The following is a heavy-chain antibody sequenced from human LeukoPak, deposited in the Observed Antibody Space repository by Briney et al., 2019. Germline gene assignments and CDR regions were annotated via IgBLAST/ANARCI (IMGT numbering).Heavy chain of an antibody. D-gene: IGHD3-10*01. V-gene: IGHV3-7*03. Sequence: GGSLRLSCAGSGFTFSNSWMGWVRQAPGKGLEWVANVQHIGGETYYVDSVKGRFTISRDNAKNSVYLQMNGLRAEDTAVYYCATWPGAWYGEDYWGQGTLVTVSS. CDR1: GFTFSNSW. CDR3: ATWPGAWYGEDY. J-gene: IGHJ4*02. CDR2: VQHIGGET.